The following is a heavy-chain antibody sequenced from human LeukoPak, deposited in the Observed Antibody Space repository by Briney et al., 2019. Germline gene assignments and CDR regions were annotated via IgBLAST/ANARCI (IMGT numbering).Heavy chain of an antibody. J-gene: IGHJ3*02. CDR1: GFTFSSYA. Sequence: GGSLRLSCAASGFTFSSYAMHWVRQAPGKGLECVSAISGNGGSTYYANYVKGRFTISRDNTKNTLYLQMGSLRAEDMAVYYCARGKSPRIRQLWSGDAFDIWGQGTMVTVSS. CDR3: ARGKSPRIRQLWSGDAFDI. D-gene: IGHD5-18*01. V-gene: IGHV3-64*01. CDR2: ISGNGGST.